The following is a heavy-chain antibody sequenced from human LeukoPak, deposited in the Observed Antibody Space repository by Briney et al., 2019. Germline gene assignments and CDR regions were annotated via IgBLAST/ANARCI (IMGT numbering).Heavy chain of an antibody. V-gene: IGHV3-73*01. CDR3: STTYYYDSSEGY. D-gene: IGHD3-22*01. Sequence: GGSLRLSCATSGFTFSGSAIHWVRQASGKGLEWVGRIRSKANSYATTDVASVKGRFTISRDDSKNTAYLEMSSLKTEDTAVYYCSTTYYYDSSEGYWGQGTLVTVSS. CDR2: IRSKANSYAT. CDR1: GFTFSGSA. J-gene: IGHJ4*02.